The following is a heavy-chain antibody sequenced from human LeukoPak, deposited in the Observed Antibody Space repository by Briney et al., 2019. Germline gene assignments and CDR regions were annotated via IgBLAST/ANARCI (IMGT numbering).Heavy chain of an antibody. D-gene: IGHD3-22*01. CDR2: ISGTGGST. CDR1: GSTFSSYP. Sequence: RGSLRLSCAASGSTFSSYPMSWLRQAPGKGLEWVSAISGTGGSTYYAASVTGRFTIARDNSKYTLYLQMTSLRAEDTAVYYCAKSVWGSSGYYPNWFDPWGQGTLVTVSS. V-gene: IGHV3-23*01. J-gene: IGHJ5*02. CDR3: AKSVWGSSGYYPNWFDP.